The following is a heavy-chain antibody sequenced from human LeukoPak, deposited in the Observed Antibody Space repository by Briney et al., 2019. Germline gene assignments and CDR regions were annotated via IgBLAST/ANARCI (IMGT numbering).Heavy chain of an antibody. CDR1: GFTFDDYA. Sequence: GGSLRLSCAASGFTFDDYAMHWVRQAPGKGLEWVSLISGDGGSTYYADSVKGRFTISRDNSKNSLYLQMNSLRTEDTALYYCAKDVVVAAPPPPYYFDYWGQGTLVTVSS. V-gene: IGHV3-43*02. CDR3: AKDVVVAAPPPPYYFDY. J-gene: IGHJ4*02. D-gene: IGHD2-15*01. CDR2: ISGDGGST.